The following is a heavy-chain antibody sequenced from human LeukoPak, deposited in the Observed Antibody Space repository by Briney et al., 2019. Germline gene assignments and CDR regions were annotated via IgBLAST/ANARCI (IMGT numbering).Heavy chain of an antibody. D-gene: IGHD5-12*01. Sequence: ASVKVSCKASGYTFSSHDINWVRQAPGKGLEWMGGFDPEDGETIYAQKFQGRVTMTEDTSTDTAYMELSSLRSEDTAVYYCATDLGIVAAEVYFDYWGQGTLVTVSS. CDR2: FDPEDGET. J-gene: IGHJ4*02. CDR3: ATDLGIVAAEVYFDY. V-gene: IGHV1-24*01. CDR1: GYTFSSHD.